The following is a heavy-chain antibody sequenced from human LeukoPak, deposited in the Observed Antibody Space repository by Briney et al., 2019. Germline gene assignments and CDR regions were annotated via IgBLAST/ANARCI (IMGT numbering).Heavy chain of an antibody. Sequence: PSETLSLTCTVTGGSISSHYWSWIRQPPGKGLEWIGEINHSGSTNYNPSLKSRVTISVDTSKNQFSLKLSSVTAADTAVYYCARGGRYCSSTSCYRAYYYYYMEVWGKGTTVTVSS. V-gene: IGHV4-34*01. CDR3: ARGGRYCSSTSCYRAYYYYYMEV. D-gene: IGHD2-2*02. CDR1: GGSISSHY. CDR2: INHSGST. J-gene: IGHJ6*03.